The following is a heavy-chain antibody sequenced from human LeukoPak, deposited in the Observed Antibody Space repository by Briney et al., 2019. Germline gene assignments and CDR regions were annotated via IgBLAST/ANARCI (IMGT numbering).Heavy chain of an antibody. CDR2: ISYDGSNK. Sequence: GGSLRLSCAPSLFTPCIYATHCVPGAPRGGLECGAVISYDGSNKYYADSVKGRFTISRDNSKNTLYLQMNSLRAEDTAVYYCAREQMVRGATTFDPWGQGTLVTVSS. CDR3: AREQMVRGATTFDP. J-gene: IGHJ5*02. CDR1: LFTPCIYA. V-gene: IGHV3-30*04. D-gene: IGHD3-10*01.